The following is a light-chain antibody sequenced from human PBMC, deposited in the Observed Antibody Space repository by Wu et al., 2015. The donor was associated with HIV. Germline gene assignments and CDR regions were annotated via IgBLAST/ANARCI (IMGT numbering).Light chain of an antibody. J-gene: IGKJ1*01. Sequence: EIVMTQSPATLSVSPGERVTLSCWASQSVGTNLAWYQQEPGQAPRLLIYNASDRATGIPARFSGSGSGTDFTLTISRLEPEDFAVYYCQHYGSSLWTFGQGTKVEIK. CDR1: QSVGTN. CDR2: NAS. CDR3: QHYGSSLWT. V-gene: IGKV3-20*01.